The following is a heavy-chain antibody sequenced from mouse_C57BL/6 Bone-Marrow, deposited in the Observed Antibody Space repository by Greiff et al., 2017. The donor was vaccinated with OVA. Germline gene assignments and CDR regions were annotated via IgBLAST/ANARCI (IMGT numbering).Heavy chain of an antibody. Sequence: VQLQQPGAELVKPGASVKMSCKASGYTFTSYWITWVKQRPGPGLEWIGDIYPGSGSTNYNEKFKSKATLTVDTSSSTAYMQLSSLTSEDSAVYYCARGRGGKFYWYFDVWGTGTTVTVSS. CDR1: GYTFTSYW. CDR2: IYPGSGST. J-gene: IGHJ1*03. D-gene: IGHD2-1*01. CDR3: ARGRGGKFYWYFDV. V-gene: IGHV1-55*01.